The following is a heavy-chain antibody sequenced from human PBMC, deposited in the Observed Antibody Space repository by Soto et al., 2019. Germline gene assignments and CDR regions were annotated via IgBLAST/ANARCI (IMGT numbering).Heavy chain of an antibody. CDR1: GFTVSASY. J-gene: IGHJ4*02. Sequence: GGSLRLSCAASGFTVSASYMKWVRQAPGKGLEWVSVIYSGGSTYYTDSVKGRFTISRDNSKNTLYLQMNSLRAEDTAVYYCAKGTIWSGYLNDYWGQGTLVTVSS. CDR3: AKGTIWSGYLNDY. D-gene: IGHD3-3*01. V-gene: IGHV3-66*01. CDR2: IYSGGST.